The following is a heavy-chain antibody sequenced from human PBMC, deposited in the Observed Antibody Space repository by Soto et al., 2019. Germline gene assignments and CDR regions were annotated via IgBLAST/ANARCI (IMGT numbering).Heavy chain of an antibody. CDR1: GFTFSDNI. CDR3: LGGIGYSYGYHAFDL. Sequence: GGSLRLSCAASGFTFSDNILHWVRQAPVKGLEWLAFISADGHTKYYADSVKGRFTISRDNSKNTLYIQMNTLRREDTSVYYCLGGIGYSYGYHAFDLWGQGTMVTVSS. CDR2: ISADGHTK. V-gene: IGHV3-30-3*01. J-gene: IGHJ3*01. D-gene: IGHD5-18*01.